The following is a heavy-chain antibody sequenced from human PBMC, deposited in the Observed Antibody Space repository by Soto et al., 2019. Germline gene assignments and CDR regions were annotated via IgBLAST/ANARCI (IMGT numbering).Heavy chain of an antibody. CDR2: ISSSRSYT. CDR1: GFTFSDYY. V-gene: IGHV3-11*05. J-gene: IGHJ3*02. D-gene: IGHD3-9*01. Sequence: QVQLVESGGGLVKPGGSLRLSCAASGFTFSDYYMSWIRQAPGKGLEWVSYISSSRSYTNYADSVKGRFTISRDNAKNSLYLQMNSLRAADMYLYACARDDDILPGSDAFDIWGQGTMVTVSS. CDR3: ARDDDILPGSDAFDI.